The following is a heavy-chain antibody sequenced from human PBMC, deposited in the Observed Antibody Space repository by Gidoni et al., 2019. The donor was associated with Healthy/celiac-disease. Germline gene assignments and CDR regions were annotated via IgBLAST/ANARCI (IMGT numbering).Heavy chain of an antibody. V-gene: IGHV3-30*03. CDR1: GFTFSSYG. CDR2: RSYDGSNK. CDR3: AIGLGFDY. D-gene: IGHD4-17*01. J-gene: IGHJ4*02. Sequence: QVQLVESGGGVVQPGRSLRLSCAASGFTFSSYGMHWVRQAPGKGLEWVAVRSYDGSNKYYADSVKGRFTISRDNSKNTLYLQMNSLRAEDTAGYYCAIGLGFDYWGQGTLVTVSS.